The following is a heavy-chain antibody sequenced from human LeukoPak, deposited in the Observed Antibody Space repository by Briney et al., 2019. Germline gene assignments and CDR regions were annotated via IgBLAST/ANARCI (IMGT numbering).Heavy chain of an antibody. CDR1: GFTFSGFG. Sequence: PGGSLRVSCVVSGFTFSGFGKHWVRQAPGKGLEWVAFIRYDGSNKYYADSVKGRFTISRDNSKNTLYLQMNSLRAEDTAVYYCAKDLYGGESLHYWGRGTLVTGSS. V-gene: IGHV3-30*02. CDR2: IRYDGSNK. D-gene: IGHD4-23*01. J-gene: IGHJ4*02. CDR3: AKDLYGGESLHY.